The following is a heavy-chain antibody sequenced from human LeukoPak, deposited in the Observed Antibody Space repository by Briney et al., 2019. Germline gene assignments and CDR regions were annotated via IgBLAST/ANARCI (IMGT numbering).Heavy chain of an antibody. J-gene: IGHJ4*02. CDR1: GFTFDDYA. Sequence: GGSLRLSCAASGFTFDDYAFHWVRQAPGKGLEWVSLISWDGGTIYYAVSVRGRFTISRDNSKNSLYLRMNSLRAEDTALYYCAKGSGGAYYNYFEDWGQGTLVSVAS. V-gene: IGHV3-43D*03. CDR3: AKGSGGAYYNYFED. CDR2: ISWDGGTI. D-gene: IGHD1-26*01.